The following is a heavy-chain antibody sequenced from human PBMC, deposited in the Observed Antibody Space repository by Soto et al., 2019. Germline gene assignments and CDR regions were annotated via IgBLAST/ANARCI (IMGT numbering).Heavy chain of an antibody. V-gene: IGHV4-61*01. CDR1: GGSVSSGSLH. J-gene: IGHJ4*02. CDR3: AIICGWYDIDF. CDR2: IFYNETA. D-gene: IGHD6-19*01. Sequence: VQLQESGPGQVKPSETLSLTCSVSGGSVSSGSLHWSWIRQPPGKVLQFMGSIFYNETANYSPSLKNRVSISIDTAQSQFFLQLISVAAADTAVYYCAIICGWYDIDFWGQGRLVTVSS.